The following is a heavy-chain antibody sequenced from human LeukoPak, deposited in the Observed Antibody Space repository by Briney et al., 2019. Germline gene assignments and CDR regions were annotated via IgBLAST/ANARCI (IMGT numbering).Heavy chain of an antibody. CDR1: GFTFSRTW. CDR3: APLAANIFDY. D-gene: IGHD6-25*01. CDR2: INGDGTST. V-gene: IGHV3-74*01. J-gene: IGHJ4*02. Sequence: PGGSLRLSCTVSGFTFSRTWMRWVRQAPGKGLVWVSHINGDGTSTNYADSVKGRFTISRDNSKRTVYLQMNSLRVEDTAVYYCAPLAANIFDYWGQGTLVTASS.